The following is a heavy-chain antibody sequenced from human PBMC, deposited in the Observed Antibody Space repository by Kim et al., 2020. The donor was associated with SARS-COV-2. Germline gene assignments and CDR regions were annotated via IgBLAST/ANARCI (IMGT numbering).Heavy chain of an antibody. CDR2: ISAYNGNT. V-gene: IGHV1-18*01. Sequence: ASVKVSCKASGYTFTSYGISWVRQAPGQGLEWMGWISAYNGNTNYAQKLQGRVTMTTDTSTSTAYMELRSLRSDDTAVYYCASEYYYDSSGYHPGFDYWGQGTLVTVSS. CDR1: GYTFTSYG. J-gene: IGHJ4*02. CDR3: ASEYYYDSSGYHPGFDY. D-gene: IGHD3-22*01.